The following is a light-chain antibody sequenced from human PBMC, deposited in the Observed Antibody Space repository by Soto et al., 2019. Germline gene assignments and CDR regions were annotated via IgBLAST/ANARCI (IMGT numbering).Light chain of an antibody. Sequence: DIQMTHSPSPLPASVGDRVTITCRASQSISSWLAWYQQKPAKAPKLLIYKASSVESGVQSRFSGCGSGTEFPLTISSLQPDDFATYSCKQYHSYSWTFGQGTKVDIK. CDR2: KAS. V-gene: IGKV1-5*03. CDR3: KQYHSYSWT. CDR1: QSISSW. J-gene: IGKJ1*01.